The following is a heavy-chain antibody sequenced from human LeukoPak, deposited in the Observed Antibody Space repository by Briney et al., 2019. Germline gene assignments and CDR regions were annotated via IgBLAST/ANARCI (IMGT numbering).Heavy chain of an antibody. CDR2: ISSSGGNT. V-gene: IGHV3-23*01. J-gene: IGHJ4*02. D-gene: IGHD2-2*01. CDR3: TKGESQPKYYFDY. Sequence: GGSLRLSCAASGFTFTSAMRWARQAPGKGLEWVSSISSSGGNTFYADSVKGRFTISRDNSKNTLYLQMNGLRAEDTAVYYCTKGESQPKYYFDYWGQGTLVTVSS. CDR1: GFTFTSA.